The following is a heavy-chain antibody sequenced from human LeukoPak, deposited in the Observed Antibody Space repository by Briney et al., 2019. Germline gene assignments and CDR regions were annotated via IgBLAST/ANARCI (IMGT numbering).Heavy chain of an antibody. D-gene: IGHD5-24*01. Sequence: GESLKISCKASGYTFSSYWIGWVRQMPGKGLEWVSIIYPGDADTRYSPSLQGHVTVSADKSMSTAYLQWSSLKASDTALYYCARQRDGFFDYWGQGTLVTVSS. V-gene: IGHV5-51*01. CDR1: GYTFSSYW. J-gene: IGHJ4*02. CDR3: ARQRDGFFDY. CDR2: IYPGDADT.